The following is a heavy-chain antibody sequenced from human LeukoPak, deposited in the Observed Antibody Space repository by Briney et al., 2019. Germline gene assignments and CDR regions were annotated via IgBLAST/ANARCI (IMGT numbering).Heavy chain of an antibody. D-gene: IGHD1-26*01. J-gene: IGHJ4*02. Sequence: GASVKVSCKASGYTFTGYYMHWVRQAPGQGLEWLAWISPNSGGTNYAQKFQGRVTLTRDTSITTAYMELSRLRSDDTAVYYCARGRDSGSRTYYFDFWGQGTLVTVSS. CDR3: ARGRDSGSRTYYFDF. V-gene: IGHV1-2*02. CDR2: ISPNSGGT. CDR1: GYTFTGYY.